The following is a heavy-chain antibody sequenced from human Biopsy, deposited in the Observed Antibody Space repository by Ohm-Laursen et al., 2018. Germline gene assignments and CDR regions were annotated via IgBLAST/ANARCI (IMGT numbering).Heavy chain of an antibody. CDR1: GVTFNSYA. CDR3: ATRVTPVTTLYYYAMDI. D-gene: IGHD4-17*01. V-gene: IGHV1-69*06. Sequence: SVKVSCKTSGVTFNSYAISWVRQAPGQGLEWMGGVMPIFGTANYAQKFQGRVTITADKSTSTAHLDLSSLRSEDTAVYYCATRVTPVTTLYYYAMDIWGQGTTVTVSS. J-gene: IGHJ6*02. CDR2: VMPIFGTA.